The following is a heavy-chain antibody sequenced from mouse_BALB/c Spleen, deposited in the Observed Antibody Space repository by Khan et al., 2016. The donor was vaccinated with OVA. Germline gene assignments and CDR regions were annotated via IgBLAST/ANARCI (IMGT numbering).Heavy chain of an antibody. CDR1: GFTFSNYA. CDR2: ISSGDST. CDR3: ARDYWFAY. J-gene: IGHJ3*01. V-gene: IGHV5-6-5*01. Sequence: EVELVESGGGLVKPGGSLKLSCAASGFTFSNYAMSWVRQSPEKRLEWVASISSGDSTYYPDSVKGRFTISRDNARNILYLPMSSRRSEDTAMYYCARDYWFAYWGQGTLVTVSA.